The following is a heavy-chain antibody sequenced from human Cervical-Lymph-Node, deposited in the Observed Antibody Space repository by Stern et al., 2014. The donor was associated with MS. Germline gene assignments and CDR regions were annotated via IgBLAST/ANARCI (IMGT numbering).Heavy chain of an antibody. CDR2: IVVGSGNT. V-gene: IGHV1-58*01. Sequence: LVHSLPEVMKPGTSVKVSFKASGFNFSGSALHWVRLAPGQHLECICWIVVGSGNTNYAQKFQERATITRDLSTKTAYMELSSLRSEDTAVYYCAAESTLYGSDAFDHGGQGTMVTVS. CDR1: GFNFSGSA. CDR3: AAESTLYGSDAFDH. J-gene: IGHJ3*01. D-gene: IGHD3-3*01.